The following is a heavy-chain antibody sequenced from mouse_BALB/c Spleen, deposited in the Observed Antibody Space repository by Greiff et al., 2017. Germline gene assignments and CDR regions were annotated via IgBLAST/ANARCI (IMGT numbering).Heavy chain of an antibody. CDR2: IYPGNVNT. J-gene: IGHJ4*01. V-gene: IGHV1S56*01. CDR1: GYTFTSYY. Sequence: QVQLQQSGPELVKPGASVRISCKASGYTFTSYYIHWVKQRPGQGLEWIGWIYPGNVNTKYNEKFKGKATLTADKSSSTAYMQLSSLTSEDSAVYFCARTAYESYAMDYWGQGTSVTVSS. D-gene: IGHD1-2*01. CDR3: ARTAYESYAMDY.